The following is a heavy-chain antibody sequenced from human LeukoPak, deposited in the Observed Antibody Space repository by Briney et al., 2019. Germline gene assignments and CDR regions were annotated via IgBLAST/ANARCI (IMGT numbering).Heavy chain of an antibody. CDR2: IYYSGST. CDR3: ARERGVAVTTHYYYYGMDV. CDR1: GGSISSGGYY. Sequence: SQTLSLTCTVPGGSISSGGYYWSWIRQHPGKGLEWIGYIYYSGSTYYNPSLKSRVTISVDTSKNQFSLKLSSVTAADTAVYYCARERGVAVTTHYYYYGMDVWGQGTTVTVSS. D-gene: IGHD2-21*02. J-gene: IGHJ6*02. V-gene: IGHV4-31*03.